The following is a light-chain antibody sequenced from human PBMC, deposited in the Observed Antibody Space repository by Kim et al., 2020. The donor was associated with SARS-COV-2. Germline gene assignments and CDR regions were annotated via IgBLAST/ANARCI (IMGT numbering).Light chain of an antibody. CDR3: ATWDGSLSAAL. CDR1: ISNIGSNY. Sequence: QSVLTYPPSVSAVPGQRVTISCSGSISNIGSNYVSWYQQLPGTATKLLIYDINKRPSGIPDRFSGSKSGTSATLDITGLQTGDEADYYCATWDGSLSAALFGGGTPLTVL. V-gene: IGLV1-51*01. CDR2: DIN. J-gene: IGLJ7*01.